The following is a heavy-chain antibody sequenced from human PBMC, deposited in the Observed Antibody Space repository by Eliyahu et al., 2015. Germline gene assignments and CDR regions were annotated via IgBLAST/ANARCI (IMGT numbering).Heavy chain of an antibody. CDR1: XFTFSXXA. CDR3: AKEARGRSGSSTLFDY. D-gene: IGHD1-26*01. Sequence: EVQLLXSGGGLVQPGGSLXXSCAAXXFTFSXXAMXWVRQAPGKGLEWVSAISGSGGSTYYADSVKGRFTISRDNSKNTLYLQMNSLRAEDTAVYYCAKEARGRSGSSTLFDYWGQGTLVTVSS. J-gene: IGHJ4*02. CDR2: ISGSGGST. V-gene: IGHV3-23*01.